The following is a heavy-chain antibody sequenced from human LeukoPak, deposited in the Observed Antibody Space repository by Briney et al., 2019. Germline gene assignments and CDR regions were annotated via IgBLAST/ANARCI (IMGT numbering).Heavy chain of an antibody. CDR3: AKDHEQWLVRASDY. CDR2: ISNSGGST. J-gene: IGHJ4*02. V-gene: IGHV3-23*01. Sequence: GGSLRLSCAASGFTFSSYAMSWVRPAPGKGLEWVSGISNSGGSTYYADSVKGRFTISRDNSKNTLYLQMNSLRAEDTAVYYCAKDHEQWLVRASDYWGQGTLVTVSS. D-gene: IGHD6-19*01. CDR1: GFTFSSYA.